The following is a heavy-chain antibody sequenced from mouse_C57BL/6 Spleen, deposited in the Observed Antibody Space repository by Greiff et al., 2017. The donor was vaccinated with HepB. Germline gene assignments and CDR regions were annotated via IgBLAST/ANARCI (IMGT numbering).Heavy chain of an antibody. D-gene: IGHD2-5*01. J-gene: IGHJ4*01. CDR3: HSNYAMYY. CDR2: IYPGSGST. V-gene: IGHV1-55*01. CDR1: GYSFTSYW. Sequence: VQLQQSGAELVKPGASVKMSCKASGYSFTSYWITWVKQRPGQGLEWIGDIYPGSGSTNYNEKFKSKATLTVDTSSSTANMQLSSLTSEDSAVYYCHSNYAMYYWGKGTSVTVSS.